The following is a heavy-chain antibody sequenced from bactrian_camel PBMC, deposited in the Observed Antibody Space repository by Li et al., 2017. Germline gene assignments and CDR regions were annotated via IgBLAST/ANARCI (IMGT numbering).Heavy chain of an antibody. V-gene: IGHV3S54*01. D-gene: IGHD2*01. CDR1: SRINV. Sequence: VQLVESGGGSVQAGGSLKLACRTSSRINVMAWFRQAPGKEREGVARIATGSGNTYYADSVKGRFTISQDNAKNTVYLQMNSLKPEDTAMYYCAAFCSGGYWSFKYWGQGTQVTV. J-gene: IGHJ4*01. CDR3: AAFCSGGYWSFKY. CDR2: IATGSGNT.